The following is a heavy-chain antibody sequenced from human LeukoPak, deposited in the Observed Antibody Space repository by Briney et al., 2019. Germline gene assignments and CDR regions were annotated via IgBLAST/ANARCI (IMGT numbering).Heavy chain of an antibody. V-gene: IGHV1-2*02. CDR1: GYTFTNYY. CDR3: ARVGGSYKPDFDY. D-gene: IGHD1-26*01. J-gene: IGHJ4*02. CDR2: INPNSGDT. Sequence: ASVKVSCKASGYTFTNYYMHWVRQAPGQGLEWMGWINPNSGDTNYARQFQGRVTMTRDTSISTAYMELSRLTSDDTAVYYCARVGGSYKPDFDYWAREPWSPSPQ.